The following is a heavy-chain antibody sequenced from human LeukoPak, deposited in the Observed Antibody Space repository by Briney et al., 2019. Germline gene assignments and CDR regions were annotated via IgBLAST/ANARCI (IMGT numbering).Heavy chain of an antibody. J-gene: IGHJ4*02. D-gene: IGHD6-19*01. CDR2: IKQDGSEK. Sequence: GGSLRLSCAASGFTFSSYWMSWVRQAPGKGLEWVANIKQDGSEKYYVDSVKGRFTISRDNAKNSLYLQMNSLRAEDTAVYYCARQRGSSSGWYVDYWGQGTLVTVSS. CDR1: GFTFSSYW. V-gene: IGHV3-7*01. CDR3: ARQRGSSSGWYVDY.